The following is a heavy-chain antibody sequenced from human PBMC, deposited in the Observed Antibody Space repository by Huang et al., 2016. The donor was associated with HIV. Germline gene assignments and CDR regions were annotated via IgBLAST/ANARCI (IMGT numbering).Heavy chain of an antibody. D-gene: IGHD6-19*01. CDR2: IRGIDKTT. Sequence: EVKLLESGGGLVQPGGSLRLSCAASGFSFSSYTMTWVRQAPGKGLEWVPSIRGIDKTTFYADSGKGRFTISRDNSKNTLYLQMKSLRVDDTAVYYCAKDRVAGTGHCFDPWGQGTLVTVSS. J-gene: IGHJ5*02. CDR3: AKDRVAGTGHCFDP. CDR1: GFSFSSYT. V-gene: IGHV3-23*01.